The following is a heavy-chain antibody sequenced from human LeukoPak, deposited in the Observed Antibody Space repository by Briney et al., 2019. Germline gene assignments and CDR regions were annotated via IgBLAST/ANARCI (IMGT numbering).Heavy chain of an antibody. CDR2: INPNSGGT. Sequence: ASVKVSCKASGYTFTGYYMHWVRQTPGQGREWMGWINPNSGGTNYAQKFQGRVTMTRDTSISTAYMELSMLRSDYTAVYFCARVLGSVADYYFDYWGQGTLVTVSS. V-gene: IGHV1-2*02. J-gene: IGHJ4*02. CDR1: GYTFTGYY. D-gene: IGHD6-19*01. CDR3: ARVLGSVADYYFDY.